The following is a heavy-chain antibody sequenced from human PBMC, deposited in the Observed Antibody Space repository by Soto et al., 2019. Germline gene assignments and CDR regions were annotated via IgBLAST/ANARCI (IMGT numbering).Heavy chain of an antibody. CDR2: IYYSGDT. D-gene: IGHD5-18*01. CDR3: ARALGYTYGHLPIDY. V-gene: IGHV4-39*07. CDR1: GGSISSSSYY. Sequence: TSETLSLTCTVSGGSISSSSYYWSWLRQHPGKGLEWIGYIYYSGDTHYNPSLKSRVTISVDTSKNQFSLKLNSVTAADTAVYYCARALGYTYGHLPIDYWGQGTLVTVSS. J-gene: IGHJ4*02.